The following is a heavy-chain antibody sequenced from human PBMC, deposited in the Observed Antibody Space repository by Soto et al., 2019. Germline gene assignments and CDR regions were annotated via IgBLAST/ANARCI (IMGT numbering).Heavy chain of an antibody. CDR1: GGTFSSYG. CDR3: ARDPDWNPAGWFGP. J-gene: IGHJ5*02. CDR2: IYPNGST. V-gene: IGHV1-46*01. Sequence: APVKGSWKASGGTFSSYGIRLLLQAPGQGLEWMGIIYPNGSTKYAQKFQGRVTMTRDTSTSTVYMQLSSLRSEDTAVYYCARDPDWNPAGWFGPWGQGTLVTGSS. D-gene: IGHD1-1*01.